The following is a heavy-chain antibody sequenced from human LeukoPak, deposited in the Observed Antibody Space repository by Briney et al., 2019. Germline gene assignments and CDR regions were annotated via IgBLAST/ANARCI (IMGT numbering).Heavy chain of an antibody. CDR1: GGSISSSSYY. D-gene: IGHD3-10*01. V-gene: IGHV4-39*07. CDR2: IYYSGST. J-gene: IGHJ4*02. Sequence: IPSETLSLTCTVSGGSISSSSYYWGWIRQPPGKGLEWIGSIYYSGSTYYNPSLKSRVTISVDTSKNQFSLKLSSVTAADAAVYYCATLMVRGVRGFDYWGQGTLVTVSS. CDR3: ATLMVRGVRGFDY.